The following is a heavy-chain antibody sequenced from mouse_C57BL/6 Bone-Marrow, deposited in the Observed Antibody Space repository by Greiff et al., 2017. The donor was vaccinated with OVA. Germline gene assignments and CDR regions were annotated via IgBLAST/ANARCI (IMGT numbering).Heavy chain of an antibody. V-gene: IGHV7-3*01. J-gene: IGHJ1*03. CDR2: IRNKANGYTT. CDR3: ARWLLGWYFDV. CDR1: GFTFTDYY. D-gene: IGHD1-2*01. Sequence: EVQGVESGGGLVQPGGSLSLSCAASGFTFTDYYMSWVRQPPGQALEWLGFIRNKANGYTTEYSASVKGRFTISRDNSQSILYLQMNALRAEDSATYYCARWLLGWYFDVWGTGTTGTVAS.